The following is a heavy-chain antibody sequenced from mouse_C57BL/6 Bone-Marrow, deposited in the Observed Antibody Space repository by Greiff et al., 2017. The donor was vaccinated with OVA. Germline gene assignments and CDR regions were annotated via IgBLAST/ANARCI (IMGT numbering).Heavy chain of an antibody. D-gene: IGHD6-1*01. CDR3: TTGGALFDY. V-gene: IGHV14-4*01. Sequence: EVQLQESGAELVRPGASVKLSCTASGFNIKDDYMHWVKQRPEQGLEWIGWIDPENGDTEYASKFQGKATITADKSSNTAYLQLSSLTSEDTAVYYCTTGGALFDYWGQGTTLTVSS. CDR2: IDPENGDT. CDR1: GFNIKDDY. J-gene: IGHJ2*01.